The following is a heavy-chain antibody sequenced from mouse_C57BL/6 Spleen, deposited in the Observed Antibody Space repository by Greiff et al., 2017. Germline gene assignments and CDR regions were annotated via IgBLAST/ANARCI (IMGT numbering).Heavy chain of an antibody. D-gene: IGHD3-2*02. J-gene: IGHJ2*01. CDR3: ARGGAAQATFDY. V-gene: IGHV5-17*01. CDR1: GFTFSDYG. CDR2: ISSGSSTI. Sequence: DVQLVESGGGLVKPGGSLKLSCAASGFTFSDYGMHWVRQAPEKGLEWVAYISSGSSTIYYADTVKGRFTISRDNAKNTLFLQMTSLRSEDTAMYYCARGGAAQATFDYWGQGTTLTVSS.